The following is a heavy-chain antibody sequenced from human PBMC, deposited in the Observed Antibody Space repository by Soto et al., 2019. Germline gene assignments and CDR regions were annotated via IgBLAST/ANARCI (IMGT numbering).Heavy chain of an antibody. CDR3: ARGPGIAAAGTLY. V-gene: IGHV3-21*01. CDR2: ISSSSSYI. Sequence: VGSLRLSCAASGFTFSSYSMNWVRQAPGKGLEWVSSISSSSSYIYYADSVKGRFTISRDNAKNSLYLQMNSLRAEDTAVYYCARGPGIAAAGTLYWGQGTLVTVSS. J-gene: IGHJ4*02. D-gene: IGHD6-13*01. CDR1: GFTFSSYS.